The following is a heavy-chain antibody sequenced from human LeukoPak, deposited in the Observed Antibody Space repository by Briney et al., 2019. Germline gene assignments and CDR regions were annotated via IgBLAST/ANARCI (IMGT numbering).Heavy chain of an antibody. CDR1: GGSISSYY. J-gene: IGHJ3*02. CDR2: IYYSGST. Sequence: PSETLSLTCTVSGGSISSYYWSWIRQPPGKGLEWIGYIYYSGSTNYNPSLKSRVTISVDTSKNQFSLKLSSVTAADTAVYYCAGYPSGYYDSSGYSRPDAFDIWGQGTMVTVSS. D-gene: IGHD3-22*01. CDR3: AGYPSGYYDSSGYSRPDAFDI. V-gene: IGHV4-59*08.